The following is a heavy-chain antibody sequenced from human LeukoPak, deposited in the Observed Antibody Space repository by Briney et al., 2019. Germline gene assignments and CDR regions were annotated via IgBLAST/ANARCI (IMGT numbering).Heavy chain of an antibody. J-gene: IGHJ4*02. CDR1: GYTFTGYY. D-gene: IGHD6-6*01. V-gene: IGHV1-2*02. Sequence: ASVKVSCKASGYTFTGYYIHWVRQAPGQGLEWVGWINPNSGVTNDAQKFQGRVTMTRATSISTAYMELSRLKSDDTAVYYCARAGSSSFVDYWGQGTLVTVSS. CDR2: INPNSGVT. CDR3: ARAGSSSFVDY.